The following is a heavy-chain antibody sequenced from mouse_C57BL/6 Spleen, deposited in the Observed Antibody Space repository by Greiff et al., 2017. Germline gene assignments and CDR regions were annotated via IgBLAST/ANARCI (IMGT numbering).Heavy chain of an antibody. CDR1: GYAFRSYW. CDR2: IYPGDGDT. Sequence: QVQLQQSGAELVKPGASVKISCKASGYAFRSYWMNWVKQRPGKGLEWVGQIYPGDGDTNYNGKFKGKATLTADKSSSPAYMQLSSLTSEDSAVYFCARFYYGSSYVYFDYWGQGTTLTVSS. D-gene: IGHD1-1*01. V-gene: IGHV1-80*01. J-gene: IGHJ2*01. CDR3: ARFYYGSSYVYFDY.